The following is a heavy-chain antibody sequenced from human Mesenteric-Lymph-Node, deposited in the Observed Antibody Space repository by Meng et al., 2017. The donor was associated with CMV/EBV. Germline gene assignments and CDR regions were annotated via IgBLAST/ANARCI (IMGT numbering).Heavy chain of an antibody. CDR3: AKGCSSSSCYYLDY. D-gene: IGHD2-2*01. CDR2: ISSSGTT. J-gene: IGHJ4*02. CDR1: GFTFSSYA. Sequence: GGSLRLSCAASGFTFSSYAMTWVRQAPGKGLEWVSAISSSGTTFYADSVKGRFTISRDNSKNTIHLQMNSLRAEDTAVYYCAKGCSSSSCYYLDYWGPGALVTVSS. V-gene: IGHV3-23*01.